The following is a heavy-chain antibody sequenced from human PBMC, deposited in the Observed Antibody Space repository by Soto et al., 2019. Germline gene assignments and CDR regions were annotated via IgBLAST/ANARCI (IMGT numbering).Heavy chain of an antibody. D-gene: IGHD4-17*01. CDR3: AKDRYGDYVGVDY. CDR1: GFTFSTYA. CDR2: ITGSGGST. J-gene: IGHJ4*02. Sequence: EVQLLESGGGLVQPGGSLRLSCAASGFTFSTYAMIWFRQAPGKGLEWVSVITGSGGSTYYADSVKGRFTISRDNSKNTLYLQMNSLRAEDTAVYYCAKDRYGDYVGVDYLGQGTLVTVSS. V-gene: IGHV3-23*01.